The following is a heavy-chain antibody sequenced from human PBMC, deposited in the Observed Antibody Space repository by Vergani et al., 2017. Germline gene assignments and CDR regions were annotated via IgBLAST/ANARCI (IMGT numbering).Heavy chain of an antibody. CDR1: GATFNNYP. Sequence: QVQLVQSGAEVEKPGSSVKVSCKASGATFNNYPISWVRQAPGQGLEWMGWISAYNGNTNYAQKLQGRVTMTTDTSTSTAYMELRSLRSDDTAVYYGARDGPYYYDSSGSPDGMDVWGQGTTVTVSS. CDR3: ARDGPYYYDSSGSPDGMDV. D-gene: IGHD3-22*01. V-gene: IGHV1-18*01. J-gene: IGHJ6*02. CDR2: ISAYNGNT.